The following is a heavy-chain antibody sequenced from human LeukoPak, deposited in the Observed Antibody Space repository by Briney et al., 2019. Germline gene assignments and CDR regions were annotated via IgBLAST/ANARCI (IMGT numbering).Heavy chain of an antibody. CDR3: ARYLRTSATYYMDV. V-gene: IGHV4-59*02. CDR2: IYGDGST. CDR1: GASVSGYY. J-gene: IGHJ6*03. Sequence: SETLSLTCSVSGASVSGYYWSWIRQPPGKVMEWLGYIYGDGSTNYNPSFKSRVTMSVDTSENQFSLRLLSLTAADTAVYHCARYLRTSATYYMDVWGKGTTVTVSS.